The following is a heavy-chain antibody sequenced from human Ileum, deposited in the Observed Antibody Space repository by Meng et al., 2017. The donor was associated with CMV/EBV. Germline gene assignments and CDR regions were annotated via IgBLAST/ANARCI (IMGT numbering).Heavy chain of an antibody. D-gene: IGHD1-20*01. Sequence: FSFRSYWMHWVRQVPGKVLVWVARISSDGTGSTYAASVRGRFTISRDNAENTLYLQMNSLRAEDTALYYCARADIGITVAGARTRFDPWGQGTLVTVSS. J-gene: IGHJ5*02. CDR3: ARADIGITVAGARTRFDP. CDR1: FSFRSYW. V-gene: IGHV3-74*03. CDR2: ISSDGTGS.